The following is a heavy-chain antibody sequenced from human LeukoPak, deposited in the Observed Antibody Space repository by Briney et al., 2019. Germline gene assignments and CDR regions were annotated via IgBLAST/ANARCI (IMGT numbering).Heavy chain of an antibody. CDR3: ARDRYYGSGRYNYFDY. CDR1: GFTFSTYG. Sequence: GGSLRLSCAASGFTFSTYGMHWVRQAPGKGLEWVAVIWYDGSNKYYADSVKGRFTISRDNSKNTLYLQMNSLRAEDTAVYYCARDRYYGSGRYNYFDYWGQGTLVTVSS. CDR2: IWYDGSNK. D-gene: IGHD3-10*01. J-gene: IGHJ4*02. V-gene: IGHV3-33*01.